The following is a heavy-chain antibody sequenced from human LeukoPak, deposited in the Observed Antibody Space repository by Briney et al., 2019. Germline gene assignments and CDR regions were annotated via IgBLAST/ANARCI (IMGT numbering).Heavy chain of an antibody. V-gene: IGHV1-2*02. CDR1: GYTFTGYY. Sequence: GASEKVSCKASGYTFTGYYMHWVRQAPGQGLEWRGWINPNSGGTNYAQKFQGRVTMTRDTSISTAYMELSRLRSDDTAVYYCARDRGTVTTDFDYWGQGTLVTVSS. J-gene: IGHJ4*02. CDR2: INPNSGGT. D-gene: IGHD4-17*01. CDR3: ARDRGTVTTDFDY.